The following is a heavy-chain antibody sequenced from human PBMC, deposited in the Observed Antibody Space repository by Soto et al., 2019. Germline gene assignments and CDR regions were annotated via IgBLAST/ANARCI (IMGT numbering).Heavy chain of an antibody. D-gene: IGHD6-19*01. CDR1: GGTFSSYA. CDR2: IIPIFGTA. V-gene: IGHV1-69*12. CDR3: ARGGGGGQLLVRPGYYYGMDG. Sequence: QVQLVQSGAEVKKPGSSVKVSCKASGGTFSSYAISWVRQAPGQGLEWMGGIIPIFGTANYAQEFQGRVTITADESTSTAYMELSSLRSEDTAVYYCARGGGGGQLLVRPGYYYGMDGWGQGTTVTVSS. J-gene: IGHJ6*02.